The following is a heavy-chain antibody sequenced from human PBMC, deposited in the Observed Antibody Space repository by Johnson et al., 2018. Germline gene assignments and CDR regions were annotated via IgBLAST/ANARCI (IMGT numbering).Heavy chain of an antibody. V-gene: IGHV3-13*01. D-gene: IGHD1-1*01. CDR3: ARVIWKERAFDI. Sequence: VQLVESGGGLVQPGGSLRLSCAASGFTFSRFDMHWVRQPPGKGLEWVSAIGTAGDTFYPGSVKDRFTISRDTAKNALYLQMNSLGAGDTAVYCCARVIWKERAFDIWGQGTMVTVSS. J-gene: IGHJ3*02. CDR1: GFTFSRFD. CDR2: IGTAGDT.